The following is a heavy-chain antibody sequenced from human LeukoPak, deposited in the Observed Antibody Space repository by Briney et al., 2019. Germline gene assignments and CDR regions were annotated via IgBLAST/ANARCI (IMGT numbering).Heavy chain of an antibody. CDR1: GGSISSYC. CDR2: IYYNGST. CDR3: ARAGRYDSGWFEEYYFQY. J-gene: IGHJ4*02. Sequence: SETLSLTCSVSGGSISSYCWNWIRQPPGKGLEWIGYIYYNGSTSYNPSLKSRVTISIDTSKKQFSLKLSSVTPADTAVYYCARAGRYDSGWFEEYYFQYWGQGTLVTVSS. V-gene: IGHV4-59*01. D-gene: IGHD6-19*01.